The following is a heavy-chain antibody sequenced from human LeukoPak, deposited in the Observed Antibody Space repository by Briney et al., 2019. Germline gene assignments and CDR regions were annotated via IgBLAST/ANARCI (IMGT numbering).Heavy chain of an antibody. CDR3: ARLYCSGGSCSPYYFDY. J-gene: IGHJ4*02. D-gene: IGHD2-15*01. CDR1: GGSISSYY. CDR2: IYYSGGT. Sequence: PSETLSLTCTVSGGSISSYYWIWIRQPPGKGLEWIGYIYYSGGTNYNPSLKSRVTISVDTSKNQFSLKLSSVTAADTAVYYCARLYCSGGSCSPYYFDYWGQGTLVTVSS. V-gene: IGHV4-59*01.